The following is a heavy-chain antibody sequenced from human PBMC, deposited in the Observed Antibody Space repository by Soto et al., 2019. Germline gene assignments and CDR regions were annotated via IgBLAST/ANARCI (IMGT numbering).Heavy chain of an antibody. V-gene: IGHV2-5*02. CDR3: ARYFYESSDYSRWDYGRDV. Sequence: QITLKESGPTLMKPTQTLTLTCTLSGFSLSTSGVGVGWIRQTPEKALEWLALIYWDDDKRYSPSLKSRLTITKDTSKTQVVLTMTNMDPVDTATYYCARYFYESSDYSRWDYGRDVWGQGTTVTVSS. CDR2: IYWDDDK. D-gene: IGHD3-22*01. J-gene: IGHJ6*02. CDR1: GFSLSTSGVG.